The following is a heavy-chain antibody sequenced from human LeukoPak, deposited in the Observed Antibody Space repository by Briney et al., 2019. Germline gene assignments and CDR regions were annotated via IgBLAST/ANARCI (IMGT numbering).Heavy chain of an antibody. Sequence: ASVKVSCKASGYTFTGYYLHWVRQAPGQGLEWMGWMNPNSGNTGYAQKFQGRVTMTRNTSISTAYMELSSLRSEDTAVYYCARGGRRWIQLWLRDPLDYWGQGTLVTVSS. CDR3: ARGGRRWIQLWLRDPLDY. CDR2: MNPNSGNT. J-gene: IGHJ4*02. V-gene: IGHV1-8*02. CDR1: GYTFTGYY. D-gene: IGHD5-18*01.